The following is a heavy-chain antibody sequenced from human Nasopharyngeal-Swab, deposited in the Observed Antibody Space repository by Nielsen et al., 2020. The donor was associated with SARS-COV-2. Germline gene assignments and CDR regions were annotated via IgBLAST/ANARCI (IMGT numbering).Heavy chain of an antibody. Sequence: GESLKISCAASGFTVSSNYMSWVRQAPGKGLELVSVIYSGGSTYYADSVKGRFTISRDNSKNTLYLQMNSLRAEDTAVYYCARGGTAMVTGLDYWGQGTLVTVSS. CDR3: ARGGTAMVTGLDY. CDR2: IYSGGST. V-gene: IGHV3-53*01. D-gene: IGHD5-18*01. CDR1: GFTVSSNY. J-gene: IGHJ4*02.